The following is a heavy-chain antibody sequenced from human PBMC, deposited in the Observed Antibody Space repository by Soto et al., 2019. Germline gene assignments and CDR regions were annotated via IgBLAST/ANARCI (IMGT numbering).Heavy chain of an antibody. D-gene: IGHD3-10*01. CDR2: ISAYNGNT. V-gene: IGHV1-18*01. CDR3: ARGVGSGSYYNQYNWFDP. CDR1: GYTFTNYG. J-gene: IGHJ5*02. Sequence: GASVKVSCKASGYTFTNYGIIWVRQAPGQGREWMGWISAYNGNTNHAQKLEGRVTMTTDTSTSTAYMELRSVRSDDTAVYYCARGVGSGSYYNQYNWFDPWGQGTLVTVSS.